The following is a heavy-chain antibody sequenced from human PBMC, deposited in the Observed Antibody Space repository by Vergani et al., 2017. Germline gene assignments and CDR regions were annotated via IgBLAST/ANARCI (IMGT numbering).Heavy chain of an antibody. V-gene: IGHV3-33*08. CDR3: ARASVVVAPTAGFDH. J-gene: IGHJ5*02. D-gene: IGHD2-2*01. Sequence: QVHLVESGGGVVQPGRSLTLSCVASGFSFSSYGMHWVRQAPGKGLEWVAVIWYDGSNKYYADSVKGRFTISRDNSKNTLYLQMNSLRAEDTAVYDCARASVVVAPTAGFDHWGQGTLVTVSS. CDR2: IWYDGSNK. CDR1: GFSFSSYG.